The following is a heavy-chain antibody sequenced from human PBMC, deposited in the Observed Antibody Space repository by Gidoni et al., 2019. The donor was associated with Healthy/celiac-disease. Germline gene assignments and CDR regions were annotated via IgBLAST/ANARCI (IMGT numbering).Heavy chain of an antibody. V-gene: IGHV3-49*04. Sequence: EVQPVEPGGGLVQPGRSLRLSCTASGFTFGAYAMSWVRQAPGKGMAGVGFIRSKAYGGTTEYAASVKGRFTISRDDSKSIAYLQMNSLKTEDTAVYYCTRDGGYSYGWWDGMDVWGQGTTVTVSS. D-gene: IGHD5-18*01. J-gene: IGHJ6*02. CDR2: IRSKAYGGTT. CDR3: TRDGGYSYGWWDGMDV. CDR1: GFTFGAYA.